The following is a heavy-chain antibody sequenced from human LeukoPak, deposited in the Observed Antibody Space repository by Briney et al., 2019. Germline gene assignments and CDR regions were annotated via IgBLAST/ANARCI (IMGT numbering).Heavy chain of an antibody. CDR2: INHSEST. Sequence: SETLSLTCAVSGGSISSSNWWSWVRQPPGKGLEWIGEINHSESTNYNPSLKSRVSISVDTSKNQFSLKLLSSVTAADTAVYYCARQEIGNCSSSSCYSFDYWGQGTLVTVSS. CDR3: ARQEIGNCSSSSCYSFDY. V-gene: IGHV4-4*02. J-gene: IGHJ4*02. D-gene: IGHD2-2*02. CDR1: GGSISSSNW.